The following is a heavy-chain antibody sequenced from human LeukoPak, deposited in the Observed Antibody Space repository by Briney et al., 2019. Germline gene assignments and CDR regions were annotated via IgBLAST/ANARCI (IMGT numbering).Heavy chain of an antibody. Sequence: SVKVSCKASGGTFSSYAISWVRQAPGQGLEWVGGIIPIFGTANYAQKFQGRVTITTDESTSTAYMELSSLRSEDTAAYYCAKPLSEWEPYYFDYWGQGTLVTVSS. V-gene: IGHV1-69*05. CDR1: GGTFSSYA. D-gene: IGHD1-26*01. CDR2: IIPIFGTA. J-gene: IGHJ4*02. CDR3: AKPLSEWEPYYFDY.